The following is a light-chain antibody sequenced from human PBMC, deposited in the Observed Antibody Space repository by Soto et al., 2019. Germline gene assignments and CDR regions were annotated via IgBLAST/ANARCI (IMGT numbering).Light chain of an antibody. Sequence: VLTQPPSVSAAPGQKVTISCSGSSSNIGSNFVAWYQQLPGTAPKLLIFDNDNRPSGIPDRFSGSKSGTSATLGIAGLQTGDEADYYCGASDSSLSAYVFGIGTKVTVL. J-gene: IGLJ1*01. V-gene: IGLV1-51*01. CDR1: SSNIGSNF. CDR2: DND. CDR3: GASDSSLSAYV.